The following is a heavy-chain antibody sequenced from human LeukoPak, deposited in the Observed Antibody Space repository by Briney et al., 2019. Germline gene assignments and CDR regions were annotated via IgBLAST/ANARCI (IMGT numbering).Heavy chain of an antibody. CDR2: ISGSGGST. V-gene: IGHV3-23*01. CDR1: GFTFSSYA. Sequence: RGSLRLSCAASGFTFSSYAMSWVRQAPGKGLEWVSAISGSGGSTYYADSVKGRFTISRDNSKNTLYLQMNSLRAEDTAVYYXAKIPLYYYDPXWYFDLWGRGTLVTVSS. CDR3: AKIPLYYYDPXWYFDL. J-gene: IGHJ2*01. D-gene: IGHD3-22*01.